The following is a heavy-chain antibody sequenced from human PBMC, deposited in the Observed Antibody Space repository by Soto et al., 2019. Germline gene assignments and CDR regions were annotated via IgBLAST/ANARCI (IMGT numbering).Heavy chain of an antibody. CDR2: MNPNSGNT. CDR3: ARVGYYYGSGSYYNPYYYYGMDV. D-gene: IGHD3-10*01. V-gene: IGHV1-8*01. Sequence: QVQLVQSGAEVKKPGASVKVSCKASGYTFTSYDINWVRQATGQGLEWMGWMNPNSGNTGYAQKFQDRPTRTRNTSISTAYMELSSLRSEDTAVYYCARVGYYYGSGSYYNPYYYYGMDVWGQGTTVTVSS. J-gene: IGHJ6*02. CDR1: GYTFTSYD.